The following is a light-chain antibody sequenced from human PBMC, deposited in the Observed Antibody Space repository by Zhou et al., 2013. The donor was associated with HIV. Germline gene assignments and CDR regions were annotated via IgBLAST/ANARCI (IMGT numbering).Light chain of an antibody. V-gene: IGKV1-39*01. CDR3: QQSYSTPRDT. Sequence: DIQMTQSPSSLSASVGDRVTITCRASQSISSWLAWYQQKPGKAPKLLIYAASNLQGGVPSRFSGSGSGTDFTLTISSLQPEDFVTYYCQQSYSTPRDTFGQGTRLEIK. CDR1: QSISSW. J-gene: IGKJ5*01. CDR2: AAS.